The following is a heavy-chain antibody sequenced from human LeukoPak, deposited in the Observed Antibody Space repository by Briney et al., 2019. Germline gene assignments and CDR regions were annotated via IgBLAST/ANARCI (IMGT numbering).Heavy chain of an antibody. J-gene: IGHJ4*02. CDR1: GYTFTSYY. CDR3: ARTRGGDYVLDY. CDR2: IIPIFGTA. V-gene: IGHV1-69*13. D-gene: IGHD4-17*01. Sequence: VASVKVSCKASGYTFTSYYMHWVRQAPGQGLEWMGGIIPIFGTANYAQKFQGRVTITADGSTSTAYMELSSLRSEDTAVYYCARTRGGDYVLDYWGQGTLVTVSS.